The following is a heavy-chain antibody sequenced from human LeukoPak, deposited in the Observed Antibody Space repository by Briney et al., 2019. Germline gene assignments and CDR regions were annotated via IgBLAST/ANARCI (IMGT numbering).Heavy chain of an antibody. CDR2: MNPNSGNT. V-gene: IGHV1-8*01. CDR3: ARGEKFSSSWYRLFDY. CDR1: GYTFTSYD. D-gene: IGHD6-13*01. Sequence: ASVKVSCKAYGYTFTSYDINWVRQPTGHGLEWMGWMNPNSGNTGYAQKIQGRVTMTRKTSISTTYMELSSMRSEETAVEYCARGEKFSSSWYRLFDYWGQGTLVTVSS. J-gene: IGHJ4*02.